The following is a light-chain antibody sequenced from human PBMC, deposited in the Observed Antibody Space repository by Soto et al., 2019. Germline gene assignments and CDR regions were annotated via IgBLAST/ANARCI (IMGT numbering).Light chain of an antibody. V-gene: IGKV3-11*01. CDR1: QTISTY. CDR3: QQRSKWPLT. CDR2: DTS. Sequence: ETVLTQSPATPSFSPGGRATLSCRASQTISTYLVWYQQKPGQAPRLLIYDTSNRATGIPARFSGSGSGTDFTLTISNLEPEDFAVYYCQQRSKWPLTFGQGTRLAIK. J-gene: IGKJ5*01.